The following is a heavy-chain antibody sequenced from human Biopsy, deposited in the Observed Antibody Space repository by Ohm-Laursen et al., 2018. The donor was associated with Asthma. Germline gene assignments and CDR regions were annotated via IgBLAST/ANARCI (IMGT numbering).Heavy chain of an antibody. V-gene: IGHV3-53*01. D-gene: IGHD2-2*01. J-gene: IGHJ4*02. CDR2: IYSGGTS. Sequence: GSLRLSCAASGFAVSRDYMFWVRQAPGKGLEWVSVIYSGGTSHTADSARGRFTISRDYSKNTLYLQMHSLRAEDTAVYYCARGGSSNWSHYYFDYWGQGTLVTVSS. CDR1: GFAVSRDY. CDR3: ARGGSSNWSHYYFDY.